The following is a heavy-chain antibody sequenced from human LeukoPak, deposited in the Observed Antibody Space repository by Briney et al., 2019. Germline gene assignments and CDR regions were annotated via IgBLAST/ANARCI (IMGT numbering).Heavy chain of an antibody. J-gene: IGHJ4*02. CDR1: GFTLSNYW. Sequence: GGSLRLSCAASGFTLSNYWMRWVRQAPGKGLVWVSRINRDGSSTSYADSVKGRFTISRDNAKNTLYLQMNSLRAEDTAVYYCVKDMTGYYDYWGQGTLVTVSS. CDR2: INRDGSST. CDR3: VKDMTGYYDY. V-gene: IGHV3-74*01. D-gene: IGHD3-9*01.